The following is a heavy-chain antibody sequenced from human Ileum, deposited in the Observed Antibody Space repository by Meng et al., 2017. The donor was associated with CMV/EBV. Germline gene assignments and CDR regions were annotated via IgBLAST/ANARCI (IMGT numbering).Heavy chain of an antibody. V-gene: IGHV1-2*06. CDR1: GYTFSAYY. CDR2: INPINGVT. J-gene: IGHJ4*02. CDR3: ARQIVLTSQTRDF. Sequence: QAQLVQSGAEVKKPGASVKVSCKASGYTFSAYYMHWVRQAPGQGLEWVGRINPINGVTNYAQKFQGRVALTGDSSINTAYLELSGLTSDDTAIYYCARQIVLTSQTRDFWGQGTLVTVSS. D-gene: IGHD2/OR15-2a*01.